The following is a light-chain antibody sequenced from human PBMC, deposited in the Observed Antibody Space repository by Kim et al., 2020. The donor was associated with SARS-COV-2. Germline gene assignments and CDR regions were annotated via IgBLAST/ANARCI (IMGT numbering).Light chain of an antibody. V-gene: IGLV3-9*01. J-gene: IGLJ3*02. Sequence: VALGQTASITCGGNNIGSRSVRWYQLQPGQAPVLVRYRDGNRPSGIPERFSGSKSGNTATLTITRAQGDDEADYFCQVWDSNTSWVFGGGTKLTVL. CDR1: NIGSRS. CDR3: QVWDSNTSWV. CDR2: RDG.